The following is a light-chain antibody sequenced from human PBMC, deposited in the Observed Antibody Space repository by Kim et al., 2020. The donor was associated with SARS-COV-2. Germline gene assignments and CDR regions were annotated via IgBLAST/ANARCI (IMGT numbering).Light chain of an antibody. CDR2: LGS. V-gene: IGKV2-28*01. Sequence: PASISCRSSQSLLHSNGYNYLDWYLQKPGQSPQLLIYLGSNRASGVPDRLSGSGSGTDFTLKISRVEAEDVGVYYCMQALQTPPYSFGQGTKLEI. J-gene: IGKJ2*03. CDR3: MQALQTPPYS. CDR1: QSLLHSNGYNY.